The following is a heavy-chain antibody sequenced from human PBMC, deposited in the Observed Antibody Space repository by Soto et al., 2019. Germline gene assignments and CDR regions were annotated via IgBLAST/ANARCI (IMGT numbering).Heavy chain of an antibody. Sequence: QVQLVQSGAEVKKPGSSVKFSCKASGGTFSSYASSWVRQAPGQGLEWMGGIIPIFGTANYAQKFQGRVTITADESTSTAYMELSSLRSEDTAVYYCASHSYGYFPHYYHGMDVWGQGTTVTVSS. CDR3: ASHSYGYFPHYYHGMDV. CDR1: GGTFSSYA. CDR2: IIPIFGTA. V-gene: IGHV1-69*12. J-gene: IGHJ6*02. D-gene: IGHD5-18*01.